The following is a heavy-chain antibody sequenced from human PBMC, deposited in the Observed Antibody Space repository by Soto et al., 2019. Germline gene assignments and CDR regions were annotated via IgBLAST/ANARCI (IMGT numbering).Heavy chain of an antibody. CDR2: IWYDENTK. CDR1: GFTVSSYG. CDR3: AREENDSSGSYGLDV. D-gene: IGHD3-22*01. J-gene: IGHJ6*02. Sequence: GGSLRLSCAASGFTVSSYGMHWVRQAPGKGLEWVGVIWYDENTKYYADSVKGRVTISRDNSKNTVYLQMNSLTGEDTAVYYCAREENDSSGSYGLDVWGQGTTVTVSS. V-gene: IGHV3-33*01.